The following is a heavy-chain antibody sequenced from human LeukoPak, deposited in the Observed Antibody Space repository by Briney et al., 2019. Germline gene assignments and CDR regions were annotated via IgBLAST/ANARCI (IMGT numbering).Heavy chain of an antibody. CDR1: GFTFSSYS. CDR2: ISSSSSYI. J-gene: IGHJ4*02. CDR3: ASAPPGYSSSWYY. Sequence: GGSLRLSCAASGFTFSSYSMNWVRQAPGKGLEWVSSISSSSSYIYYADSVKGRFTVSRDNAKNSLYLQMNSLRAEDTAVYYCASAPPGYSSSWYYWGQGTLVTVSS. V-gene: IGHV3-21*01. D-gene: IGHD6-13*01.